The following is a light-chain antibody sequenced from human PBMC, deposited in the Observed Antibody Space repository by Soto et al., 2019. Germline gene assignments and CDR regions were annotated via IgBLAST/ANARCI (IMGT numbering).Light chain of an antibody. Sequence: EKVMTQSPATLSVSPGERVTLSCRASQSVRNNLAWYQQKPGQAPRFLIYGASTRATGIPGRFSGSGSGTEFTLTISSLQSEDFAVYYCQHYDTWPVTFGPGTKVEIK. CDR3: QHYDTWPVT. CDR2: GAS. CDR1: QSVRNN. J-gene: IGKJ1*01. V-gene: IGKV3-15*01.